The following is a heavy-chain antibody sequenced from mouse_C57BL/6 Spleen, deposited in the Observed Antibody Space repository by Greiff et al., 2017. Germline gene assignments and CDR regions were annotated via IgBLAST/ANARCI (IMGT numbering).Heavy chain of an antibody. V-gene: IGHV1-50*01. J-gene: IGHJ3*01. CDR2: IDPSDSYT. CDR1: GYTFTSYW. D-gene: IGHD4-1*01. CDR3: ARAGTGTDWFAD. Sequence: QVHVKQPGAELVKPGASVKLSCKASGYTFTSYWMQWVKQRPGQGLEWIGEIDPSDSYTNYNQKFKGKATLTVDTSSSTAYMQRRSLTSEDSAVYGCARAGTGTDWFADWGQGTLVTVSA.